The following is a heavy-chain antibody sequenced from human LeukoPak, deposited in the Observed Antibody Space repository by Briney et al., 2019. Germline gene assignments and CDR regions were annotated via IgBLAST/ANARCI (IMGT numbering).Heavy chain of an antibody. CDR2: IYTSGST. CDR1: GGSISSYY. D-gene: IGHD2-2*01. Sequence: PSETLSLTCTVSGGSISSYYWSWIRQPAGKGLEWIGRIYTSGSTNYNPSLKSRVTMSVDTSKHQFSLKLSSVTAADTAVYYCARDGPGPPAASNYSYYYGMDVWGQGTTVTVSS. J-gene: IGHJ6*02. CDR3: ARDGPGPPAASNYSYYYGMDV. V-gene: IGHV4-4*07.